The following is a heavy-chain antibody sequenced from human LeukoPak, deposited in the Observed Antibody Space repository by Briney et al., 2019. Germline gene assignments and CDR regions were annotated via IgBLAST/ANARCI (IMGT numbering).Heavy chain of an antibody. CDR1: GFTFSSYA. CDR2: ISGSGGST. D-gene: IGHD2-2*01. CDR3: AKDLFAVVPAAPDAFDI. V-gene: IGHV3-23*01. J-gene: IGHJ3*02. Sequence: QSGGSLRLSCAASGFTFSSYAMSWVRQAPGKGLEWVSAISGSGGSTYYADSVKGRFTISRDNSKNTLYLQMNSLRAEDTAVYYCAKDLFAVVPAAPDAFDIWGQGTMVTVSS.